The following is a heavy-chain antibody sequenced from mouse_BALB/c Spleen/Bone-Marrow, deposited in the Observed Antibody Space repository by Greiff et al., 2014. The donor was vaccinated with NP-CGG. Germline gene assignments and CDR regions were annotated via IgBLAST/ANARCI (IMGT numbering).Heavy chain of an antibody. Sequence: EVQLVESGGGLVKPGGSLKLSCAASGFTFSDYYMYWVRQTPEKRLECVATISDGGSYTYYPDSVKGRFTISRDNAKNNLYLQMSSLKSEDTAMYYCAREGDGAYWGQGTLVTVSA. CDR1: GFTFSDYY. D-gene: IGHD3-3*01. CDR3: AREGDGAY. CDR2: ISDGGSYT. V-gene: IGHV5-4*02. J-gene: IGHJ3*01.